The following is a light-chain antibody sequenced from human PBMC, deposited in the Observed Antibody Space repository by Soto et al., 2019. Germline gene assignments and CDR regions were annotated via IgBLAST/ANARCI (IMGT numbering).Light chain of an antibody. CDR1: QDIASY. CDR3: QQSYNTPRT. V-gene: IGKV1-39*01. Sequence: DIQMTQSPSSLSASVGDRVTITCRASQDIASYLNGYQQKPGKAPKLLIYAASSLQSGVPSRFSGSGSGTDFTLTISSLQPEDFATYYCQQSYNTPRTFGQGTKVEIK. CDR2: AAS. J-gene: IGKJ1*01.